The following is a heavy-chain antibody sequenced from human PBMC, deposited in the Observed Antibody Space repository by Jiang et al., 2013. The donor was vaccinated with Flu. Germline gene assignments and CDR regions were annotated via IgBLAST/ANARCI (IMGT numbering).Heavy chain of an antibody. J-gene: IGHJ4*02. D-gene: IGHD6-19*01. CDR2: TRYDESNK. Sequence: GVVQPGGSLSLSCAASGFTFSNYGMHWVRQAPGKGLEWVAFTRYDESNKYYADSLKGRFTISRDNSKNTLYLQMNSLKSEDTAVYYCAKDHGYGVAGSLHYWGQGTLVTVSS. CDR1: GFTFSNYG. V-gene: IGHV3-30*02. CDR3: AKDHGYGVAGSLHY.